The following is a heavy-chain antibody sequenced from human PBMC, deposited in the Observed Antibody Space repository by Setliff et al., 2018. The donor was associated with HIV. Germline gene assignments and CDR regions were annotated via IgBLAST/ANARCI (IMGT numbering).Heavy chain of an antibody. J-gene: IGHJ4*02. CDR3: ARDRALRFSKSPSFNYFDV. CDR2: IYSTGHT. CDR1: GYSITNGDY. Sequence: SETLSLTCLVFGYSITNGDYWAWIRQSPGKGLEWIGSIYSTGHTYYNPSHKSRLTMSVDTAKNRFSLKLISVTAADTAVYYCARDRALRFSKSPSFNYFDVWGQGALVTVSS. D-gene: IGHD3-10*01. V-gene: IGHV4-38-2*02.